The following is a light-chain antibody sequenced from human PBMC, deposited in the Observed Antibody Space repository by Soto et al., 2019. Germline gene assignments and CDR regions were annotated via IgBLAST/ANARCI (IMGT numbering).Light chain of an antibody. Sequence: DIQMTQYPSSLSASVGDRVTITCRASQSISSWLAWYQQKPGKAPKLLIYDASSWESGVPSRCSGSGSGTEFTLTISSLQPDDFATYYSQQYNSYSETFGQGTKVDIK. J-gene: IGKJ1*01. V-gene: IGKV1-5*01. CDR2: DAS. CDR3: QQYNSYSET. CDR1: QSISSW.